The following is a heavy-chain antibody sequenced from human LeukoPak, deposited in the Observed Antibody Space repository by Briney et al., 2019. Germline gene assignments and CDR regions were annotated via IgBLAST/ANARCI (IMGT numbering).Heavy chain of an antibody. V-gene: IGHV3-53*01. CDR1: GFTVSSNY. CDR2: IYSGGST. J-gene: IGHJ4*02. Sequence: GGSLRLSCAASGFTVSSNYMSWVRQAPGKGLEWVSVIYSGGSTYYADSVKGRFTISRDNSKNTLYLQMNSLRAEDTAVYYCARTAPGGGGTMTTVTTVDYWGQGTLVTVSS. D-gene: IGHD4-17*01. CDR3: ARTAPGGGGTMTTVTTVDY.